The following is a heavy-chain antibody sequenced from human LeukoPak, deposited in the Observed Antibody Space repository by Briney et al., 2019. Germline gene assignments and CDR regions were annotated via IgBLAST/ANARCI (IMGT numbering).Heavy chain of an antibody. D-gene: IGHD2-2*01. CDR2: INTSGST. V-gene: IGHV4-4*07. J-gene: IGHJ2*01. Sequence: PSETLSLTCTVSGGSLSSYYWSWIRQPAGKGLEWIGRINTSGSTNYNPSLKSRVTMSVDTSKKQFSLKLSSVAAADTAVYYCARNLLPAAKGAFDIWGRGTLVTVSS. CDR3: ARNLLPAAKGAFDI. CDR1: GGSLSSYY.